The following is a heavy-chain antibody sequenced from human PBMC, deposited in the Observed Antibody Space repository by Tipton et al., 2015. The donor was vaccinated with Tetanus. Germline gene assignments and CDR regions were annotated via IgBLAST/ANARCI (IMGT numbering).Heavy chain of an antibody. CDR3: ARGGATMTGTSVRGDY. Sequence: QVQLVQSGAEVKKPGASVKVSCKASGYTFTDRYMHWVRQAPGQGLEWMGWIDPNSGDTNYAQEFQGRFTMTRDTSISTVYMELSRLRSDDTAVYYCARGGATMTGTSVRGDYWGQGTLVTVSS. D-gene: IGHD5-24*01. J-gene: IGHJ4*02. CDR2: IDPNSGDT. V-gene: IGHV1-2*02. CDR1: GYTFTDRY.